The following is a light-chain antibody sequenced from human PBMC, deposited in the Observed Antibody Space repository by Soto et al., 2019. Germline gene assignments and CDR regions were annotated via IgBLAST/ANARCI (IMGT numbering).Light chain of an antibody. CDR3: QQYSWT. CDR1: QSISTHF. V-gene: IGKV3-20*01. Sequence: EIVLTQSPGTLSLSPGERATLSCRASQSISTHFFAWYQQKPGQAPRLLIYGAFYRATGIPDRFSGSGSGTDFTLTISRLEPEGFAVYYCQQYSWTFGQGTKVEMK. CDR2: GAF. J-gene: IGKJ1*01.